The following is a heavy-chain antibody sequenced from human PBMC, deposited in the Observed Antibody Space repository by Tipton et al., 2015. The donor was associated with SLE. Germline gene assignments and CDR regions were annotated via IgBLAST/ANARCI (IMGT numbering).Heavy chain of an antibody. CDR2: AHYSGSS. CDR3: ATGGAGDYHFEY. V-gene: IGHV4-59*11. CDR1: GDSISHHY. D-gene: IGHD4-17*01. J-gene: IGHJ4*02. Sequence: TLSLTCAVSGDSISHHYWSWIRQPPGKGLEWFGFAHYSGSSSSKPSLKSRVSISVDASKNQISLRLNSVTAADTAVYYCATGGAGDYHFEYWGRGTLVAVSS.